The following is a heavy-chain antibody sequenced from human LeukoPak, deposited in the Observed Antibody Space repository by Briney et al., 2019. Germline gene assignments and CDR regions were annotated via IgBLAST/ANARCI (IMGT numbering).Heavy chain of an antibody. J-gene: IGHJ6*03. D-gene: IGHD3-10*01. CDR1: GASISSYY. CDR3: ASNVIGGYYYMDV. CDR2: IYTTGST. Sequence: SETLSLTCTVSGASISSYYWSWIRQPAGKGLEWIGRIYTTGSTNYNPSLKSRVTISVDTSKNQFSLKLSSVTAADTAVYYCASNVIGGYYYMDVWGKGTTVTVSS. V-gene: IGHV4-4*07.